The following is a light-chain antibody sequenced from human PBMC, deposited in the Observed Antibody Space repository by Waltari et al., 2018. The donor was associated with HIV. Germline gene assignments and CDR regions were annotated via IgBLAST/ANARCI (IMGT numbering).Light chain of an antibody. V-gene: IGLV1-40*01. J-gene: IGLJ2*01. CDR2: GNS. CDR1: SSNIGAGYD. CDR3: QSYDSSLSGVV. Sequence: QSVLTQPPSVSGAPGQRVTISCTGSSSNIGAGYDVPWYQQLPGTAPKLLIYGNSNRPSGVPDRFSGSKSGTSASLAITGLLAEDEADYYCQSYDSSLSGVVFGGGTKLTVL.